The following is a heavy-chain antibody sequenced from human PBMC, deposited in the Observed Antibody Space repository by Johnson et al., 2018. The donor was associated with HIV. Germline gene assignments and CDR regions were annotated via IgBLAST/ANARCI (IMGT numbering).Heavy chain of an antibody. Sequence: QVQLVESGGGVVQPGRSLRLACVASGFTFNRYGLHWVRQAPGKGLEWVAVISYDGSNKYYADSVKGRFTISRDNANNSLSLQMSGLRADDTAVYYCVRETRDDAFDIWGQGTMVTVSS. CDR3: VRETRDDAFDI. V-gene: IGHV3-30*04. J-gene: IGHJ3*02. CDR1: GFTFNRYG. CDR2: ISYDGSNK. D-gene: IGHD4-11*01.